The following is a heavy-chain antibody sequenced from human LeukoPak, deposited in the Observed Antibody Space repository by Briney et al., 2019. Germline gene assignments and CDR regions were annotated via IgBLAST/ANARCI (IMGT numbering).Heavy chain of an antibody. D-gene: IGHD3-22*01. CDR3: ARPNITSYYDSRGYDAFDV. J-gene: IGHJ3*01. CDR2: IYPDDSDT. V-gene: IGHV5-51*01. Sequence: GESPGISCKGSGYKFNAYWIAWVRQMPGKGLEWMGIIYPDDSDTRYSPSFQGQVTISADKSVSIAYLQWSSLKASDTAMYYCARPNITSYYDSRGYDAFDVWGQGKMLIVSS. CDR1: GYKFNAYW.